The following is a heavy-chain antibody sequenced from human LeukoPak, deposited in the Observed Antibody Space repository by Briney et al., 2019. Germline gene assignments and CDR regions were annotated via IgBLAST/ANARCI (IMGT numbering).Heavy chain of an antibody. CDR1: GFTFSSNW. Sequence: GGALRLSCGASGFTFSSNWMHWFRQAPGKGLVWVSRINSDGSSTNYADSVKGRFTISRDNAKNTLYLQMNSLRAEDTAVYYCARGLFRLWRTLGCYMDIWGKGTTVTVSS. V-gene: IGHV3-74*01. D-gene: IGHD3-16*01. J-gene: IGHJ6*03. CDR2: INSDGSST. CDR3: ARGLFRLWRTLGCYMDI.